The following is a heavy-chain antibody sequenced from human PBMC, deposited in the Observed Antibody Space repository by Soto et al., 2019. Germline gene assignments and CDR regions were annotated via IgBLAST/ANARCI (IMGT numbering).Heavy chain of an antibody. CDR2: INAGNGNT. J-gene: IGHJ4*02. CDR3: ARDLMVRGVISSAY. Sequence: SVKVSCKASGYTFTSYAMHWVRQAPGQRLEWMGWINAGNGNTKYSQKFQGRVTITRDTSASTAYMELSSLRSEDTAVYYCARDLMVRGVISSAYWGQGTLVTVSS. V-gene: IGHV1-3*01. D-gene: IGHD3-10*01. CDR1: GYTFTSYA.